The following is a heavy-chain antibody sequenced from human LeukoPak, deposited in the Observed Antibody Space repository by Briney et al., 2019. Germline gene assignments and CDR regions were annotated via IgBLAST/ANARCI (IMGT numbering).Heavy chain of an antibody. Sequence: PGGSLRLSCAASGFNFGEFWMAWVRQTPGMGLEWVADIKEGGSESFYADSVKGRFTISRDNAKNSLYLQLNSLRAEDTAVYYCARLDSASSRGDAFHIWGQGTMVTVSS. CDR2: IKEGGSES. J-gene: IGHJ3*02. CDR1: GFNFGEFW. CDR3: ARLDSASSRGDAFHI. V-gene: IGHV3-7*01. D-gene: IGHD1-26*01.